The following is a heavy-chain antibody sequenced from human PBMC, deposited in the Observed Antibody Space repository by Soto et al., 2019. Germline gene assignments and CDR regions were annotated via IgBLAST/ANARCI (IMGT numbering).Heavy chain of an antibody. CDR1: GYSFTSYG. CDR3: ARDLTIVPATHPRLENYGMDV. J-gene: IGHJ6*02. CDR2: IQPYNGHT. D-gene: IGHD2-2*01. Sequence: VPLVQSAGEGKEPGAFVEVPCKASGYSFTSYGISRVRRAPGQGVEWMGWIQPYNGHTQFVERFQGRVTMTTDTSTKTAYMELRNLRSDDTAHYYCARDLTIVPATHPRLENYGMDVWGQGTTVIVSS. V-gene: IGHV1-18*01.